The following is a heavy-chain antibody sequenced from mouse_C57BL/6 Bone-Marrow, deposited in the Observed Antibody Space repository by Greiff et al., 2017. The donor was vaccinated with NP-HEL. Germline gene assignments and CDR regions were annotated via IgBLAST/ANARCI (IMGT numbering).Heavy chain of an antibody. CDR3: ARWGYYGSSYVGYFDV. D-gene: IGHD1-1*01. Sequence: QVQLKQSGAELARPGASVKLSCKASGYTFTSYGISWVKQRTGQGLEWIGEIYPRSGNTYYNEKFKGKATLTADKSSSTAYMELRSLTSEDSAVYFCARWGYYGSSYVGYFDVWGTGTTVTVSS. J-gene: IGHJ1*03. CDR1: GYTFTSYG. CDR2: IYPRSGNT. V-gene: IGHV1-81*01.